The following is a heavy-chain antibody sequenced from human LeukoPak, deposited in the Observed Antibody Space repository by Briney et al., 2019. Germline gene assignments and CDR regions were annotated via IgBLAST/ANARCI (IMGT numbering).Heavy chain of an antibody. CDR2: IYHSGST. CDR3: AGRVEAVAGTAN. CDR1: VGSISSSTW. V-gene: IGHV4-4*02. Sequence: SETLSLTCAVSVGSISSSTWWNWVRQPPGKGLEWIGEIYHSGSTNYNPSLKSRVTVSLDKSKNQFSLKLSSVTAADTALYYCAGRVEAVAGTANWGQGTLVTVSS. D-gene: IGHD6-19*01. J-gene: IGHJ4*02.